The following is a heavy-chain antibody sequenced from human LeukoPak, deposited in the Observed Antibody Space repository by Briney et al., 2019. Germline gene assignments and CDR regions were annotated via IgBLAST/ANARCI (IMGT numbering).Heavy chain of an antibody. D-gene: IGHD2-2*01. V-gene: IGHV3-7*03. CDR1: GFTFSSYW. CDR2: IKQDGSEK. Sequence: PGGSLRLSCAASGFTFSSYWISWVRQAPGKGLEGVANIKQDGSEKYYVGCVKGRLPISRDNAKNSLYLQMNSLRAEDTAIYYCARDKSCSSTSCQKYYFDYWGQGTLVTVSS. CDR3: ARDKSCSSTSCQKYYFDY. J-gene: IGHJ4*02.